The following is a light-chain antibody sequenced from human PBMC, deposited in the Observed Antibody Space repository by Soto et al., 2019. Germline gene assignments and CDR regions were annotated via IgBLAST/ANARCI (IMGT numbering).Light chain of an antibody. Sequence: QPVLTQSPSASASLGASVKLTCTLSSGHSTYAIAWHQQQPEKGPRYLMKINSDGSDSKGDGLPDRFSGSRSGAERSLTISSLQSEDEADYYCQTWGTGIRVFGGGTKLTVL. J-gene: IGLJ3*02. V-gene: IGLV4-69*02. CDR2: INSDGSD. CDR1: SGHSTYA. CDR3: QTWGTGIRV.